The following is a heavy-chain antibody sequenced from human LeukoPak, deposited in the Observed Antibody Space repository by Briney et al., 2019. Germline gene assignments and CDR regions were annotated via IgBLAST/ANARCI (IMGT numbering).Heavy chain of an antibody. CDR3: ARGYCSSTSCYSYGMDV. CDR2: ISSSSSTI. CDR1: GFTFSSYS. D-gene: IGHD2-2*01. Sequence: GGSLRLSCAASGFTFSSYSMNWVRQAPGKGLEWVSYISSSSSTIYYADSVKGRFTISRDNAKNSLYLQMNSLRAEDTAVYYCARGYCSSTSCYSYGMDVCGRGTTVTVSS. J-gene: IGHJ6*02. V-gene: IGHV3-48*04.